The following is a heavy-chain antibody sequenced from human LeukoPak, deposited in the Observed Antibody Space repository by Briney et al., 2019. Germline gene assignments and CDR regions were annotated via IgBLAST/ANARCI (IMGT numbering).Heavy chain of an antibody. CDR2: IYPGDSDT. V-gene: IGHV5-51*01. J-gene: IGHJ4*02. CDR1: GYSFTSYW. D-gene: IGHD3-22*01. CDR3: ASFYDSSGYRVDY. Sequence: GGSLKISCKGSGYSFTSYWIGWVRQMPGKGLEWMGIIYPGDSDTRYSPSFQGQVTISADKSISTAYLQWSSLKASDSAMYYCASFYDSSGYRVDYWGQGTLVTVSS.